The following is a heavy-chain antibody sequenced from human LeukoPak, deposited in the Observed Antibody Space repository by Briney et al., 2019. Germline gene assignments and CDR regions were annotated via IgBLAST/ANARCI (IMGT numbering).Heavy chain of an antibody. D-gene: IGHD1-26*01. CDR3: ARDRIVGVSTDTSGVDY. CDR1: GFTFSSYG. CDR2: IWYDGSNK. J-gene: IGHJ4*02. V-gene: IGHV3-33*01. Sequence: QSGGSLRLSCAASGFTFSSYGMHWVRQAPGKGLEWVAVIWYDGSNKYHADSVKGRFTISRDNSKNTLYLQMNSLRAEDTAVYYCARDRIVGVSTDTSGVDYWGQGTLVSVSS.